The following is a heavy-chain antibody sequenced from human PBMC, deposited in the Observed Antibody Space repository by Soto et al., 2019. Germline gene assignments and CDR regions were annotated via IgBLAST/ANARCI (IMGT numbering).Heavy chain of an antibody. J-gene: IGHJ6*02. D-gene: IGHD3-3*01. CDR2: ISSSSSYI. CDR3: ARVPTRITIFGVVTTDFYYSMDA. CDR1: GFTFSSYS. Sequence: GGSLRLSCAASGFTFSSYSMNWVRQDPGKGLEWVSSISSSSSYIYYADSVKGRFTISRDNTKNALYLQMNSLRAEDTAVYYCARVPTRITIFGVVTTDFYYSMDAWGQGTTVTVSS. V-gene: IGHV3-21*01.